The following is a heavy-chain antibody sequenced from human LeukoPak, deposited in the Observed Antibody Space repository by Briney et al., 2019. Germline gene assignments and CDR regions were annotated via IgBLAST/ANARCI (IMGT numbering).Heavy chain of an antibody. CDR1: GFTVSSNY. Sequence: PGGSLRLSCVASGFTVSSNYMSWVRQAPGKGLEWVSYISSSGTTKYYADSVQGRFTISRDNAKNSLNLQMNSLRDEDTAVYYCARLYSTNSFDYWGQGTLVTVSS. CDR2: ISSSGTTK. CDR3: ARLYSTNSFDY. J-gene: IGHJ4*02. D-gene: IGHD6-13*01. V-gene: IGHV3-48*02.